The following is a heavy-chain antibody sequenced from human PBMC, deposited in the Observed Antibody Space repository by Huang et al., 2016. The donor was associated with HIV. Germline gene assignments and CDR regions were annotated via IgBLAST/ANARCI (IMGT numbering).Heavy chain of an antibody. D-gene: IGHD3-9*01. J-gene: IGHJ4*02. CDR1: GFAFSNYN. CDR2: IFRGTTSSE. V-gene: IGHV3-21*02. Sequence: EVQLVESGGGLVKPGGSLRLSCAASGFAFSNYNMNWGRQAQGKGRAWVSAIFRGTTSSEVYADSGKGRFTISRDNAKNSLYLQMNSLRDEDTAVYFCARAISDWFGDYWGQGTLVTVSS. CDR3: ARAISDWFGDY.